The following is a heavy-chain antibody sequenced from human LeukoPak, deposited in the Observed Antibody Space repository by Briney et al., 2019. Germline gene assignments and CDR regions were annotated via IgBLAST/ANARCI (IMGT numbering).Heavy chain of an antibody. CDR2: IYRGGST. CDR1: GFTVSSNY. Sequence: GGSLRLSCAASGFTVSSNYMSWVRQAPGRGLEWVSVIYRGGSTYYADSVKGRFTISRDNSKNTLYLQMNSLRAEDTAVYYCARIRGGWYIDYWGQGTLVTVSS. D-gene: IGHD3-10*01. V-gene: IGHV3-53*01. J-gene: IGHJ4*02. CDR3: ARIRGGWYIDY.